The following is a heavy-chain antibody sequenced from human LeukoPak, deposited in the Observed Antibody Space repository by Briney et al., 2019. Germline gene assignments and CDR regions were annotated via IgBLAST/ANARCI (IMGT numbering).Heavy chain of an antibody. Sequence: SETLSLTCTVSGGSISSSSYYWGWIRQPPGKGLEWIGSIYYSGSTYYNPSLKSRVTISVDTSKNQFSLKLSSVTAADTAVYYCARRSGSFLRDWFDPWGQGTLVTVSS. J-gene: IGHJ5*02. CDR1: GGSISSSSYY. V-gene: IGHV4-39*07. CDR3: ARRSGSFLRDWFDP. CDR2: IYYSGST. D-gene: IGHD1-26*01.